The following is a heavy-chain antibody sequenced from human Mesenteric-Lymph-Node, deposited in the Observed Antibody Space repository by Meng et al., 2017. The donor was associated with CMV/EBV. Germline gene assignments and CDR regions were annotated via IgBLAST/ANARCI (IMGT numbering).Heavy chain of an antibody. D-gene: IGHD6-13*01. V-gene: IGHV5-51*01. J-gene: IGHJ4*02. CDR3: ARHTPGSSWPMTDY. CDR1: GYSFTGYW. Sequence: SGYSFTGYWIGWVRQMPGKGLEWMGIIYPGDSDTRYSPSFQGQVTISADKSISTAYLQWSSLKASDTAMYYCARHTPGSSWPMTDYWGQGTLVTVSS. CDR2: IYPGDSDT.